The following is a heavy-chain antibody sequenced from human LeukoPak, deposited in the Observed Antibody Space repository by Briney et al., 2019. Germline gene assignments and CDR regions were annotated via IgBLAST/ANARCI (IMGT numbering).Heavy chain of an antibody. Sequence: SETLSLTCTVSGGSISSYYWSWIRQPPGKGLEWIGYIYYSGSTNYNPSLKSRVTISVDTSKNQFSLKLSSVTAADTAVYYCARQDYCSGGSYYDYWGQGTLVTVPS. D-gene: IGHD2-15*01. CDR1: GGSISSYY. V-gene: IGHV4-59*01. CDR3: ARQDYCSGGSYYDY. CDR2: IYYSGST. J-gene: IGHJ4*02.